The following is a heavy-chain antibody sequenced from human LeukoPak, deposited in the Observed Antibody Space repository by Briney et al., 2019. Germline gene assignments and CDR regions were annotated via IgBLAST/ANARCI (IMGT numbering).Heavy chain of an antibody. CDR3: ARQAGDAFDI. CDR1: GYGFTIYW. V-gene: IGHV5-51*01. CDR2: IYPGDSHT. Sequence: KPGESLQISCQGSGYGFTIYWIGWLRPMPGKGLEWMGIIYPGDSHTRYSPSFQGQVTISADKSISTAYLQWSSLKVSDTAMYYCARQAGDAFDIWGQGTMVTVSS. J-gene: IGHJ3*02.